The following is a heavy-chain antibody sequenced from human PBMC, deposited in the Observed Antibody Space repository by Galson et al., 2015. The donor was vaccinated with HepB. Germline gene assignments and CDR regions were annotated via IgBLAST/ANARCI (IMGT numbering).Heavy chain of an antibody. V-gene: IGHV3-11*06. J-gene: IGHJ5*02. CDR2: ISSSSSYT. Sequence: SLRLSCVASGFTFSDYYMSWIRQAPGKGLEWVSYISSSSSYTNYADSVKGRFTISRDNAKNSLYLQMNSLRAEDTAVYYCARDPSRAAGPMGWFDPWGQGTLVTVSS. CDR1: GFTFSDYY. CDR3: ARDPSRAAGPMGWFDP. D-gene: IGHD6-13*01.